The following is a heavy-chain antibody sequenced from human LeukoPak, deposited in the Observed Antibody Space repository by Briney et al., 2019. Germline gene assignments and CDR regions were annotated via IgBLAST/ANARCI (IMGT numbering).Heavy chain of an antibody. V-gene: IGHV3-53*01. D-gene: IGHD3-3*01. Sequence: GGSLRLSCAASGFTVSSNYMSWVRQAPGKGLEWVSVIYSGGSTYYADSVKGRFTISGDNSKNTLYLQMNSLRAEDTAVYYCARDHRSNYDFWSGYYRWGDDAFDIWAKGQWSPSLQ. CDR3: ARDHRSNYDFWSGYYRWGDDAFDI. CDR2: IYSGGST. J-gene: IGHJ3*02. CDR1: GFTVSSNY.